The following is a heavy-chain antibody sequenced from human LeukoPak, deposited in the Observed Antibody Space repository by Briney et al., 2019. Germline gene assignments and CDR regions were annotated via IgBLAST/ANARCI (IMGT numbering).Heavy chain of an antibody. CDR2: IRYDGSGK. J-gene: IGHJ4*02. D-gene: IGHD3-10*01. Sequence: GGSLRLSCAASGFTFSSYGMHWVRQAPGKGLEWVAFIRYDGSGKYYADSVKGRFTISRDNPKNSLYLQMNSLRAEDTAVYYCARVALVSGPSYGSESEAADYWGQGTLVTVSS. CDR1: GFTFSSYG. CDR3: ARVALVSGPSYGSESEAADY. V-gene: IGHV3-30*02.